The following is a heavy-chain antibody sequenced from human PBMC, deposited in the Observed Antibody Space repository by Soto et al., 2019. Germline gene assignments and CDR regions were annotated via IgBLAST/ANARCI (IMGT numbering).Heavy chain of an antibody. V-gene: IGHV4-34*01. CDR2: INQSGGT. D-gene: IGHD3-3*01. J-gene: IGHJ4*02. CDR3: AGAPIIGVVIQGWGYFDY. Sequence: SETLSLTCAVSGGSFSDYYWSWIRQPPGKGLEWIGEINQSGGTNYNPSLKSRVTISVDPSKKQISLKVTSVTAADTAVYYCAGAPIIGVVIQGWGYFDYWGQGTLVTVSS. CDR1: GGSFSDYY.